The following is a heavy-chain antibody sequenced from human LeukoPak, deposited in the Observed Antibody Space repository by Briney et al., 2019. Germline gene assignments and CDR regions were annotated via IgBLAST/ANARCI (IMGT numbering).Heavy chain of an antibody. CDR1: GGSINSSTYF. CDR2: IDYSGST. CDR3: ARDLGGSGSYYFDF. Sequence: SETLSLTCTVSGGSINSSTYFWAWIRQPPGKGLEWIGYIDYSGSTHYNPSLKSRLSISIDTSTNQFSLKLSSVAAADTAVYYCARDLGGSGSYYFDFWGQGTLVTVSS. J-gene: IGHJ4*02. D-gene: IGHD3-10*01. V-gene: IGHV4-31*03.